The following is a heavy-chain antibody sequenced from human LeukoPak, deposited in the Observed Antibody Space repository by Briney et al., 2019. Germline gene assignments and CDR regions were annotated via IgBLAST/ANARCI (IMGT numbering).Heavy chain of an antibody. Sequence: PGGSLRLSCAASGFTFSSYGMHWVRQAPGKGLEWVAFIRYDGSNKYYADSVKGRFTISRDNSKNTLYLQMNSLRAEDTAVYYCAKGGNANLIPGYSYGPNPVSGEYYFDYWGQGTLVTVSS. CDR1: GFTFSSYG. CDR2: IRYDGSNK. J-gene: IGHJ4*02. V-gene: IGHV3-30*02. CDR3: AKGGNANLIPGYSYGPNPVSGEYYFDY. D-gene: IGHD5-18*01.